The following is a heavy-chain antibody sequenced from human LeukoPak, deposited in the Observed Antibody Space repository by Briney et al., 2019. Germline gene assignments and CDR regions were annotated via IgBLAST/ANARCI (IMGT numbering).Heavy chain of an antibody. CDR1: GFTFSDYY. Sequence: GGSLRLSCAASGFTFSDYYMSWIRQAPGKGLEWVSYISSSGSTIYYADSVKGRFTISRDNAKNSLYLQMNSLRAEDTAVYYCARELTVVTPDHDYWGQGTLVTVSS. D-gene: IGHD4-23*01. V-gene: IGHV3-11*01. CDR3: ARELTVVTPDHDY. CDR2: ISSSGSTI. J-gene: IGHJ4*02.